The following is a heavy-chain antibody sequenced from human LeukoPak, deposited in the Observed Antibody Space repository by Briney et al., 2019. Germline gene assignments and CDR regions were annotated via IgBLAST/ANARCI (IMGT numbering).Heavy chain of an antibody. D-gene: IGHD2-2*01. CDR2: IYYSGST. J-gene: IGHJ4*02. V-gene: IGHV4-59*01. Sequence: PSETLSLTCTVSGGSISSYYWSWIRQPPGKGLEWIGYIYYSGSTNYNPSLKSRVTISVDTSKNQFSPKLSSVTAADTAVYYCARDCSSTSCYDYWGQGTLVTVSS. CDR1: GGSISSYY. CDR3: ARDCSSTSCYDY.